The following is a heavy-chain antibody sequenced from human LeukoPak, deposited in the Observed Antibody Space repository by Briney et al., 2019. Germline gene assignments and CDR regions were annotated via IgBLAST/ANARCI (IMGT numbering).Heavy chain of an antibody. V-gene: IGHV4-39*01. D-gene: IGHD3-10*01. CDR2: IFYSGNT. CDR1: GASISSGTYF. Sequence: SETLSLTCTVAGASISSGTYFWGWIRQPPGKGLEWIGSIFYSGNTHYNPSLESRASISVDTSKNQFSLKLSSVTAADTAIYYCARHLIRGLTDTWFDPWGQRTLVTVSS. CDR3: ARHLIRGLTDTWFDP. J-gene: IGHJ5*02.